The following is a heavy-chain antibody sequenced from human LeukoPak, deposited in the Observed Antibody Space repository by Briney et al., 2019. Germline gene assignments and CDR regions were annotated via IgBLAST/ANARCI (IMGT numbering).Heavy chain of an antibody. D-gene: IGHD5-12*01. V-gene: IGHV3-53*01. CDR1: GFTVSSNY. Sequence: PGGSLRLSCAASGFTVSSNYMTWVRQAPGQGLEWVSVIYFGGTTYYADSVKGRFTISRDNSKNTVYLQMNSLRAEDTAVYSCARGGQYSAYGRHPFDYWGQGTLVTASS. CDR3: ARGGQYSAYGRHPFDY. J-gene: IGHJ4*02. CDR2: IYFGGTT.